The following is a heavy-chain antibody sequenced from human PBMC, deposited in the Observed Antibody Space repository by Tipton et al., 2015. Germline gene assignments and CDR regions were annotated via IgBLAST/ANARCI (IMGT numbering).Heavy chain of an antibody. CDR2: INTDGSII. CDR1: GFTFSSYW. Sequence: SLRLSCVASGFTFSSYWIHWVRQAPGKGLVWVSRINTDGSIINYADSVKGRFTISRDNAKNTLYLQMNSLRAEDTAMYYCARICGGTSCNVNVWGQGTTVTVSS. V-gene: IGHV3-74*01. CDR3: ARICGGTSCNVNV. D-gene: IGHD2-2*01. J-gene: IGHJ6*02.